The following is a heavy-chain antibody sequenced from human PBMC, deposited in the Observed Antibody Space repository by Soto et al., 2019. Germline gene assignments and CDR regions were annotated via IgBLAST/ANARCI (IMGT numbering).Heavy chain of an antibody. Sequence: EVQLVESGGGLVQPGGSLRLSCAASGFAFSTYSMNWVRQTPGKGLEWVSYIRYGATTMYYADSVKGRFTISRDDAKNLLYLHMISLRAEDTAVYYCARDPHSLDYWGQGTLVTVSS. D-gene: IGHD2-21*01. CDR3: ARDPHSLDY. V-gene: IGHV3-48*01. J-gene: IGHJ4*02. CDR2: IRYGATTM. CDR1: GFAFSTYS.